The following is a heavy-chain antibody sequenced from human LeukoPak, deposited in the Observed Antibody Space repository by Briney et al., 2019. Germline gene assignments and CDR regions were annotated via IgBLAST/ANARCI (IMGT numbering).Heavy chain of an antibody. Sequence: SETLSLTCAVSGGSISSGGYSWSWIRQPPGKGLEWIGYIYHSGSTYYNPSLKSRVTISVDTSKNQFSLKLSSVTAADTAVYYCATYGDYTFDYWGQGTLVTVSS. D-gene: IGHD4-17*01. CDR1: GGSISSGGYS. CDR2: IYHSGST. CDR3: ATYGDYTFDY. V-gene: IGHV4-30-2*01. J-gene: IGHJ4*02.